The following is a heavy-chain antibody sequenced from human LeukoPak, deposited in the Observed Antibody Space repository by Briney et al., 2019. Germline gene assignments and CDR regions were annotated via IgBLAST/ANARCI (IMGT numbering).Heavy chain of an antibody. CDR1: GFTFSGSA. V-gene: IGHV3-73*01. J-gene: IGHJ6*02. CDR3: TYSQGNTAMVRAVDYYYGMDV. D-gene: IGHD5-18*01. Sequence: GGSLRLSCAASGFTFSGSAMHWVRQASGKGLEWVGRIRSKANSYATAYAASVKGRFTIPRDDSKNTAYLQMNSLKTEDTAVYYCTYSQGNTAMVRAVDYYYGMDVWGQGTTVTVSS. CDR2: IRSKANSYAT.